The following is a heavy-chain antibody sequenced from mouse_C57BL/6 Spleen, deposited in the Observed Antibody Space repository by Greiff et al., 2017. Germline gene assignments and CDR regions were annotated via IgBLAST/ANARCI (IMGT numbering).Heavy chain of an antibody. CDR2: LHPSDSDT. CDR3: AIGRGLYYIDY. J-gene: IGHJ2*01. V-gene: IGHV1-74*01. CDR1: GYTFTSYW. Sequence: VQLQQPGAELVKPGASVKVSCKASGYTFTSYWMHWVKQRPGQGLEWIGRLHPSDSDTNYNQKFKGKATLTVDKSSSTAYMQLSSLTSEDSAVYYCAIGRGLYYIDYWGQGTTLTVSS.